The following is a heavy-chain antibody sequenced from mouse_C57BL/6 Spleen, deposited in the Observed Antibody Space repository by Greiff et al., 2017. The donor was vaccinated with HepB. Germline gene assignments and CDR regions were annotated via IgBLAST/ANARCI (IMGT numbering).Heavy chain of an antibody. V-gene: IGHV1-69*01. CDR1: VYTFTSYW. CDR2: IDPSDSYT. Sequence: QVQLQQPGAELVMPGASVKLSCKASVYTFTSYWMHLVKQRPGQGLEWIGEIDPSDSYTNYNQKFKGKSTLTVDKSSSTAYMQLSSLTSEDSAVYYCARSRTKVVADYWGQGTTLTVAS. D-gene: IGHD1-1*01. J-gene: IGHJ2*01. CDR3: ARSRTKVVADY.